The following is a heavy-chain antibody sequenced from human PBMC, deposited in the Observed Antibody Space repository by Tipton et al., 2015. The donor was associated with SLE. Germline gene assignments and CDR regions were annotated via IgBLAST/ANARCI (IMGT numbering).Heavy chain of an antibody. D-gene: IGHD3-22*01. CDR3: ARVGHYYDSSGYYHNGFEI. CDR1: GYTFTAYY. J-gene: IGHJ3*02. CDR2: INPNSGGT. V-gene: IGHV1-2*06. Sequence: QVQLVQSGAEVKKPGASVKVSCKASGYTFTAYYIHWVRQAPGQGPEWMGRINPNSGGTNYAHKFQGRVTMTRDTSISTAYMELSRLRSDDTAVYHCARVGHYYDSSGYYHNGFEIWGQGTMVTVSS.